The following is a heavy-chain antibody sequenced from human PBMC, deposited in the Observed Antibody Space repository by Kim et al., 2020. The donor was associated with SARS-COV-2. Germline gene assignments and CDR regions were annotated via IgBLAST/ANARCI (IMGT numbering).Heavy chain of an antibody. CDR1: GGSISSSSYY. CDR2: IYYSGST. V-gene: IGHV4-39*01. D-gene: IGHD3-22*01. Sequence: SETLSLTCTVSGGSISSSSYYWGWIRQPPGKGLEWIGSIYYSGSTYYNPSLKSRVTISVDTSKNQFSLKLSSVTAADTAVYYCARHLRGHMIVVVISPLNYLDYWGQGTLVPVSS. CDR3: ARHLRGHMIVVVISPLNYLDY. J-gene: IGHJ4*02.